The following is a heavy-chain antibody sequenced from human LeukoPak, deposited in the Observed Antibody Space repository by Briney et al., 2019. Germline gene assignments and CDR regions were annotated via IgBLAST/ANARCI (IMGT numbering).Heavy chain of an antibody. CDR3: AKDSQWLVRGYYFDY. CDR1: GVTFSSYA. Sequence: GGSLRLSCAASGVTFSSYAMSWVRQAPGKGLEWVSLIYSGGSTYYADSVRGRFTISRDNSKNTLYLQMNSLRAEDTAVYYCAKDSQWLVRGYYFDYWGQGTLVTVYS. J-gene: IGHJ4*02. CDR2: IYSGGST. V-gene: IGHV3-23*03. D-gene: IGHD6-19*01.